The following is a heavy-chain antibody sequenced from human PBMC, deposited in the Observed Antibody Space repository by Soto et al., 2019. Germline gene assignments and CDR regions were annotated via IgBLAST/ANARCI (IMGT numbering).Heavy chain of an antibody. CDR1: GFTFSSYG. J-gene: IGHJ4*02. CDR3: AKDGIHDGGLDY. Sequence: QVQLVESGGGVVQPGRSLRLSCAASGFTFSSYGMHWVRQAPGKGLEWVAVISYDGSNKYYADSVKGRFTISRDNSKNTLYRQMNSLRAEDTAVYYCAKDGIHDGGLDYWGQGTRVTVSS. V-gene: IGHV3-30*18. CDR2: ISYDGSNK. D-gene: IGHD4-17*01.